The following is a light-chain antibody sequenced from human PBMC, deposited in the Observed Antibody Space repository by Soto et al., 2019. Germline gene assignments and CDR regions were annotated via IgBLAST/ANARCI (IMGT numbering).Light chain of an antibody. J-gene: IGKJ3*01. CDR1: QSVSSI. Sequence: IVVTRLPSHVSLFKVERATXSCMASQSVSSILAWYEQKPGHAPRLLIYDASNRPTGIPARFSDSRSGTDFTLTTSSLVPADYALYFCQHRFDWPFAFGPCTKLDIK. CDR2: DAS. V-gene: IGKV3-11*01. CDR3: QHRFDWPFA.